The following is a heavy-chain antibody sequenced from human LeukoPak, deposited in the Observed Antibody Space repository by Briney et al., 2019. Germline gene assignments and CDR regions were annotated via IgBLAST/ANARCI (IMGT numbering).Heavy chain of an antibody. J-gene: IGHJ4*02. V-gene: IGHV3-7*01. D-gene: IGHD5-18*01. Sequence: PGGSLRLSCAASGFTFRSYFMSWVRQAPGKGLEWVANINQGGNGKYYVDSVKGRFTISRDNAKNSLYLEMNSLRAEDTAIYYCAMIQEWKFDYWGQGALVTVSS. CDR1: GFTFRSYF. CDR2: INQGGNGK. CDR3: AMIQEWKFDY.